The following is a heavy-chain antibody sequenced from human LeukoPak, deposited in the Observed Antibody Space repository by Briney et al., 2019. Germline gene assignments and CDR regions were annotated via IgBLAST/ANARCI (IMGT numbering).Heavy chain of an antibody. Sequence: GGSLRLSCAASGLTLSSDAMRWVRQAPGKGLEWVAVISYDGSNKYSADSVKGRFTISRDNSKNTLYLQMNSLRAEDTAVYYCARVSMWGQGTLVTVSS. CDR2: ISYDGSNK. D-gene: IGHD2-2*01. CDR3: ARVSM. CDR1: GLTLSSDA. J-gene: IGHJ4*02. V-gene: IGHV3-30-3*01.